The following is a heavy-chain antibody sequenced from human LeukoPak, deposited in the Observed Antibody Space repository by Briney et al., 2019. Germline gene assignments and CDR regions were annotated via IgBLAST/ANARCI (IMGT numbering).Heavy chain of an antibody. D-gene: IGHD2-15*01. CDR3: TRDHCRGDNCPSFDY. CDR1: GYTFISYG. V-gene: IGHV1-18*01. Sequence: ASVKVSCKASGYTFISYGISWVRQAPGQGLEWMGWNSAYNANTNYAQKFQGRVTMTTDTSTSTAYMDLRSLRSDDTAVYYCTRDHCRGDNCPSFDYWGQGTLVTVSS. J-gene: IGHJ4*02. CDR2: NSAYNANT.